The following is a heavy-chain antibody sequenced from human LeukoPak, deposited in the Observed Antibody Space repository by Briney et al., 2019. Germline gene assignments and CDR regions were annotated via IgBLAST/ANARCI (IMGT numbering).Heavy chain of an antibody. J-gene: IGHJ4*02. V-gene: IGHV4-34*01. Sequence: PSETLSLTRAVYGGSFSGYYWSWIRQPPGKGLEWIGEINHSGSTNYNPSLKSRVTISVDTSKNQFSLKLSSVTAADTAVYYCARDRGDGFDYWGQGTLVTVSS. CDR1: GGSFSGYY. CDR2: INHSGST. CDR3: ARDRGDGFDY. D-gene: IGHD3-16*01.